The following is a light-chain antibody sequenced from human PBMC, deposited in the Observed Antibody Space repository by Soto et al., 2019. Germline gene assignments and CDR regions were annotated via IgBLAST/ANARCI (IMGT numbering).Light chain of an antibody. CDR3: QQYGSSPA. J-gene: IGKJ1*01. CDR2: GAS. CDR1: QSVSSSY. Sequence: EIVLTQSPGTLSLSPGERATLSCRASQSVSSSYLAWYQQKPGQAPRLLIYGASSRATGIPDRFSGSGSVTDFTLTISRLEPEDFALYYCQQYGSSPAFGQGTKVEIK. V-gene: IGKV3-20*01.